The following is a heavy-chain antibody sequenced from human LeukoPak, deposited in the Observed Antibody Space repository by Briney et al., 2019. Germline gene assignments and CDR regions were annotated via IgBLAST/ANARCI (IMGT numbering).Heavy chain of an antibody. Sequence: GGSVRLSCAASGFTFSSYAMSWVRQAPRKGLEWVSAVSGSGGSTYYADSVKGRFTISRDNSKNTLYLQMNSLRAEDTAVYYCAKPIAVADTAFDYWGQGTLVTVSS. V-gene: IGHV3-23*01. CDR2: VSGSGGST. J-gene: IGHJ4*02. CDR3: AKPIAVADTAFDY. D-gene: IGHD6-19*01. CDR1: GFTFSSYA.